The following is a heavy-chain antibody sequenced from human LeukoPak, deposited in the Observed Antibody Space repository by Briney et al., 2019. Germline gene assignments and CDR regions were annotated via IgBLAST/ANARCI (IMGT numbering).Heavy chain of an antibody. CDR3: AKDPGSGWILFDY. CDR1: GFTFSSYG. V-gene: IGHV3-30*18. D-gene: IGHD6-19*01. CDR2: ISYDGSNK. J-gene: IGHJ4*02. Sequence: PGRSLRLSCAASGFTFSSYGMHWVRQAPGKGLEWVAVISYDGSNKYYAVSVKGRFTISRDNSKNTLYLQMNSLRAEDTAVYYCAKDPGSGWILFDYWGQGTLVTVSS.